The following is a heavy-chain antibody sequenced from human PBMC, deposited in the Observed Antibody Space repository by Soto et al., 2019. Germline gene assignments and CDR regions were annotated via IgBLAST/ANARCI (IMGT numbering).Heavy chain of an antibody. CDR1: GGSVNSDYYY. Sequence: PSETLSLTCTVSGGSVNSDYYYWTWIRQPPGKGLEWIGYIYNSGRTNYNPSLKSRVSISMDTSRNQFSLKLTSVIAADTAVFYCAREYSNSPEAFDIWGQGSLVTVSS. D-gene: IGHD1-26*01. CDR3: AREYSNSPEAFDI. CDR2: IYNSGRT. J-gene: IGHJ4*02. V-gene: IGHV4-61*01.